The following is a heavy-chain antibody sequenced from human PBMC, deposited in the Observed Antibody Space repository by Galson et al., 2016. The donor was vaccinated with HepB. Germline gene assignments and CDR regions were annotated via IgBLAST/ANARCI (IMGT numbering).Heavy chain of an antibody. Sequence: SLRLSCAASGFTVSNNYMSWVRQAPGKGLEGVSVIYSGGRTYYTDSVKGRFTISRDSSKNTLYLQMNSLRAEDTAVYFCAKGGACGGDTCYSFYSQWFFDVWGHGTLVTVSS. CDR2: IYSGGRT. CDR1: GFTVSNNY. D-gene: IGHD2-15*01. CDR3: AKGGACGGDTCYSFYSQWFFDV. J-gene: IGHJ2*01. V-gene: IGHV3-53*01.